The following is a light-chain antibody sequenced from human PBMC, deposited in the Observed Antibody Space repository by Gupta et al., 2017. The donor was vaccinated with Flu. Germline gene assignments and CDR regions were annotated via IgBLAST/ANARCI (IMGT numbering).Light chain of an antibody. CDR1: QSVSNF. CDR3: QQGYSTPQT. Sequence: PTSLSASVGDRVTITCRASQSVSNFLNWYQQKPGKAPKLLIYAASTLQGGVPSRFSGSGSGTDFTLTINSLQPEDFATYYCQQGYSTPQTFGRGTTVEIK. J-gene: IGKJ4*02. CDR2: AAS. V-gene: IGKV1-39*01.